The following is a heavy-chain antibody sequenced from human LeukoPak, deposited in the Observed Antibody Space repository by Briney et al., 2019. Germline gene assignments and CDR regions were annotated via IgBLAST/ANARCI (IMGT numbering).Heavy chain of an antibody. CDR2: MNHNTGRT. CDR1: RYTFTSYD. D-gene: IGHD3-22*01. CDR3: ARLSQTPDYYSNGGYYQLGF. V-gene: IGHV1-8*01. Sequence: ASVKVSRKASRYTFTSYDINWVREAAGQGLEWMGWMNHNTGRTGFAQKFQGRLTMTRDTSISTAYLELSSLRSEDTAIYYCARLSQTPDYYSNGGYYQLGFWGQGTPVTVSS. J-gene: IGHJ4*02.